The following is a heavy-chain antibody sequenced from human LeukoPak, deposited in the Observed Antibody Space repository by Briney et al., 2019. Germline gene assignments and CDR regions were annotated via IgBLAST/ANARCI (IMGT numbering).Heavy chain of an antibody. V-gene: IGHV4-39*07. J-gene: IGHJ4*02. CDR2: INHSGST. CDR3: ARGRQF. Sequence: SETLSLTCTVSGGSISSSSYYWGWIRQPPGKGLEWIGEINHSGSTNYNPSLKSRVTISVDTSKNQFSLKLSSVTAADTAVYYCARGRQFWGQGTLVTVSS. CDR1: GGSISSSSYY.